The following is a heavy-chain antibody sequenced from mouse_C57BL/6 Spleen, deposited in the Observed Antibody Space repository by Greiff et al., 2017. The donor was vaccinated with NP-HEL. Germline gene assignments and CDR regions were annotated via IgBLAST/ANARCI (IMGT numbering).Heavy chain of an antibody. D-gene: IGHD2-13*01. CDR1: GFTFSDYG. CDR3: ARGSGTTFDY. CDR2: ISSGSSTI. J-gene: IGHJ2*01. V-gene: IGHV5-17*01. Sequence: EVHLVESGGGLVKPGGSLKLSCAASGFTFSDYGMHWVRQAPEKGLEWVAYISSGSSTIYYADTVKGRFTISRDNAKNTLFLQMTSLRSEDTAMYYCARGSGTTFDYWGQGTTLTVSS.